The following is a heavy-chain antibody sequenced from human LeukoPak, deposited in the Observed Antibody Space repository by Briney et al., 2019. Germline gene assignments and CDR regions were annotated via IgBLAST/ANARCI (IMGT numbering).Heavy chain of an antibody. CDR3: TRITTGHDY. CDR2: INHSGYT. V-gene: IGHV4-34*01. CDR1: GVSFNDYY. Sequence: KSSETLSLTCAVSGVSFNDYYWSWVRQTPGKGLEWIGEINHSGYTNDSPSLKSRVTISIDTSRNQFSLNLRSVTAADTGFYYCTRITTGHDYWGQGTLVTVSS. D-gene: IGHD3-22*01. J-gene: IGHJ4*02.